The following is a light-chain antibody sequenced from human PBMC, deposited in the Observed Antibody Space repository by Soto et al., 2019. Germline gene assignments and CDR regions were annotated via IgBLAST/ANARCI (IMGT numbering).Light chain of an antibody. Sequence: AIRMTQSPSSFSASTGDRVTITCRASQGISSYLAWYQQKPGKAPKLLIYAASTLQSGVPSRFSGSGSGTDFTLTISWLQSEDFATYYCQQSYSYPWTFRQGTKVEIK. J-gene: IGKJ1*01. CDR3: QQSYSYPWT. CDR1: QGISSY. CDR2: AAS. V-gene: IGKV1-8*01.